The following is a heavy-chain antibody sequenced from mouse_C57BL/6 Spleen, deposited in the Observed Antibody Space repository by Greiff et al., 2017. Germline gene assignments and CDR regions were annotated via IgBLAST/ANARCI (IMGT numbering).Heavy chain of an antibody. V-gene: IGHV1-64*01. J-gene: IGHJ3*01. D-gene: IGHD2-5*01. CDR2: IHPNSGST. CDR3: ARGREYSNYVGFAY. Sequence: QVQLHQPGAELVKPGASVQLSCKASGYTFTSSWMHWVKRRPGQGLEWIGMIHPNSGSTNDNEKFKSKDTLTVDKSSSPAYMQLSSLTSEDSAVYYCARGREYSNYVGFAYWGQGTLVTVSA. CDR1: GYTFTSSW.